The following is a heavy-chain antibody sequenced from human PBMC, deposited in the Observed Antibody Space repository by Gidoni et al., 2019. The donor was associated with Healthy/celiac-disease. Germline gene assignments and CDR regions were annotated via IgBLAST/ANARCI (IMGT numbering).Heavy chain of an antibody. J-gene: IGHJ4*02. CDR3: ARGALWFGELFSEEDY. Sequence: QVQLVESGGGVVQPGRSLRLSCAASGFTFSSYAMHLVRQAPGKGLEWVAVISYDGSNKYYADSVKGRFTISRDNSKNTLYLQMNSLRAEDTAVYYCARGALWFGELFSEEDYWGQGTLVTVSS. CDR2: ISYDGSNK. V-gene: IGHV3-30-3*01. CDR1: GFTFSSYA. D-gene: IGHD3-10*01.